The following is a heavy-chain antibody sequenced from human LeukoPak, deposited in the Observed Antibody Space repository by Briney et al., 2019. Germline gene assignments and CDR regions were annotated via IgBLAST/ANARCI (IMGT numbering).Heavy chain of an antibody. CDR1: GGSFSGYY. CDR3: ARGPRRYCSSTSCTYYFDY. D-gene: IGHD2-2*01. Sequence: PSETLSLTCAVYGGSFSGYYWSWIRPPPGKGLEWIGEINHSGSTNYNPSLKSRVTISVDTSKNQFSLKLSSVTAADTAVYYCARGPRRYCSSTSCTYYFDYWGQGTLVTVSS. CDR2: INHSGST. J-gene: IGHJ4*02. V-gene: IGHV4-34*01.